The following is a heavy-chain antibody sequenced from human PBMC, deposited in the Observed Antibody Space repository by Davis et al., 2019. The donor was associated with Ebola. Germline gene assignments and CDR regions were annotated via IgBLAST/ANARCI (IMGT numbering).Heavy chain of an antibody. V-gene: IGHV1-8*02. CDR2: MTPNSGNT. Sequence: SVTVSCKASGRTFSSYAISWVRQAPGQGLEWMGWMTPNSGNTGYAQKFQGRVTMTRNTSISTAYLELSSLRSEETAVYYCARDLTGASEYYYYYGMDVWGQGTTVTVSS. D-gene: IGHD7-27*01. J-gene: IGHJ6*02. CDR3: ARDLTGASEYYYYYGMDV. CDR1: GRTFSSYA.